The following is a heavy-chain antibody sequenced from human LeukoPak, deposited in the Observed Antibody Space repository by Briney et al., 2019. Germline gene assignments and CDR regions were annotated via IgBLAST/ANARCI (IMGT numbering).Heavy chain of an antibody. CDR2: IDNAGDT. D-gene: IGHD3-10*01. Sequence: SGGSLRLSCAVSGFTFSNYDMHWVRQVTGKGLEWVSGIDNAGDTYYSDSVRGRFTISRENAKNSLYLQVNSLRAEDTAVYYCTRDGTVIRGLPRRARTFYGMDVWGQGTTVTVSS. V-gene: IGHV3-13*01. CDR1: GFTFSNYD. CDR3: TRDGTVIRGLPRRARTFYGMDV. J-gene: IGHJ6*02.